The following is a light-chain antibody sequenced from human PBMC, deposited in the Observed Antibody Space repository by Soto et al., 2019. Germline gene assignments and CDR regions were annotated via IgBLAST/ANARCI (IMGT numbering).Light chain of an antibody. Sequence: DIPMTQSPSSLSASVGDRVTITCQASQDISNYLNWYQQKPGKAPKLLIYDASNLETGGPSRFSGSGSGTDFTYTSSSLQPEDIATYYRQQSDNLPLLTFGRGTKVDIK. CDR1: QDISNY. V-gene: IGKV1-33*01. J-gene: IGKJ3*01. CDR3: QQSDNLPLLT. CDR2: DAS.